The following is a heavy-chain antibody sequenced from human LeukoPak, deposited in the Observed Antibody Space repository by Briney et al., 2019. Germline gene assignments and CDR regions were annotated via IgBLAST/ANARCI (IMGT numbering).Heavy chain of an antibody. CDR3: ARGGPTIAARRTFDY. CDR2: IYSSGST. CDR1: GGSISMYY. V-gene: IGHV4-59*01. J-gene: IGHJ4*02. Sequence: SETLSLTCTVSGGSISMYYWSWIRQPPGKGLEWIGHIYSSGSTNYKPSLKSRVTMSVDTSKNQFSLKLTSVTAADTAVYYCARGGPTIAARRTFDYWGQGTLVTVSS. D-gene: IGHD6-6*01.